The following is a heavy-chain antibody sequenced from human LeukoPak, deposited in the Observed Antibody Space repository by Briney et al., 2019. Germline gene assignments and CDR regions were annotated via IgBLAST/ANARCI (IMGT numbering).Heavy chain of an antibody. D-gene: IGHD2-2*01. CDR2: MNPNSGNT. CDR3: ARDRGYCSSTSCPRAYYYYYYMDV. Sequence: ASVKVSCKASGYTFTSYDINWVRQATGQGLEWMGWMNPNSGNTGYAQKFQGRVTMTRNTSISTAYMELSSLRSDDTAVYYCARDRGYCSSTSCPRAYYYYYYMDVWGRGTTVTVSS. V-gene: IGHV1-8*01. J-gene: IGHJ6*03. CDR1: GYTFTSYD.